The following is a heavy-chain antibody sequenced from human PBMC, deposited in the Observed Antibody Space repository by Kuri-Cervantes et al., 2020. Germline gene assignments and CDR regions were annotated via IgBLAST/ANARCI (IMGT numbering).Heavy chain of an antibody. CDR3: ARRGDV. V-gene: IGHV4-30-2*01. CDR1: GGSISSGGYS. D-gene: IGHD3-10*01. Sequence: SETLSLTCAVSGGSISSGGYSWSWIRQPPGKGLEWIGYIYHSGITYYNPSLKSRVTISVDRSKNQFSLKLSSVTAADTAVYYCARRGDVWGQGTTVTVSS. CDR2: IYHSGIT. J-gene: IGHJ6*02.